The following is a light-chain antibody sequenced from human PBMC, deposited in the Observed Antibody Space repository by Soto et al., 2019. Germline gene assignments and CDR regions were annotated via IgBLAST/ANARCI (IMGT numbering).Light chain of an antibody. V-gene: IGKV4-1*01. Sequence: DIVMTQSPDSLAVPLGERATINCKSSQSVLYRTNNKNELAWYQQKPGQPPKLLIYWASTRESGVPDRLSGSGSGTDFTLTISSLQAEDVAVYYCQQYYSSPWTFGQGTKVEIK. J-gene: IGKJ1*01. CDR3: QQYYSSPWT. CDR2: WAS. CDR1: QSVLYRTNNKNE.